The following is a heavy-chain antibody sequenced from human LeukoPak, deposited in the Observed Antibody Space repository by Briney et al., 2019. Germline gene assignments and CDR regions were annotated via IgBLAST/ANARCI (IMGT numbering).Heavy chain of an antibody. CDR2: INPNSGGT. J-gene: IGHJ4*02. V-gene: IGHV1-2*02. CDR1: GYTFTGYY. D-gene: IGHD3-3*01. CDR3: ARRGAGFLEWLSNFDY. Sequence: ASVKVSCKASGYTFTGYYMHWVRQAPGQGLEWMGWINPNSGGTNYAQKFQGRVTMTRDTSISTAYVELSRLRSDDTAVYYCARRGAGFLEWLSNFDYWGQGTLVTVSS.